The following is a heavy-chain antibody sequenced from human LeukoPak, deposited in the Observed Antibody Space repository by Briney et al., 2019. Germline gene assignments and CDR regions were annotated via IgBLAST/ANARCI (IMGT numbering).Heavy chain of an antibody. V-gene: IGHV4-4*02. D-gene: IGHD3-22*01. J-gene: IGHJ3*02. CDR1: GGSISSSNW. CDR3: AHLYDSSGYYSKRSGLGAFDI. CDR2: IYHSGST. Sequence: SETLSLTCAVSGGSISSSNWWSWVRQPPGKGLEWIGEIYHSGSTNYNPSLKSRVTISVDKSKNQFSLKLSSVTAADTAVYYCAHLYDSSGYYSKRSGLGAFDIWGQGTMVTVSS.